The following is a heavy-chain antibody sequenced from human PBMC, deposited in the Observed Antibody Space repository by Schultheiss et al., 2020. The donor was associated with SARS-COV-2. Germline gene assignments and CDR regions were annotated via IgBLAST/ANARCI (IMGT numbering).Heavy chain of an antibody. CDR1: GGSISSSSYY. V-gene: IGHV4-39*07. Sequence: SETLSLTCTVSGGSISSSSYYWGWIRQPPGKGLEWIGYIYYSGSTYYNPSLKSRVTISVDTSKNQFSLKLSSVTAADTAVYYCARDSVRSGHSYYYYGMDVWGQGTTVTVSS. CDR3: ARDSVRSGHSYYYYGMDV. CDR2: IYYSGST. D-gene: IGHD3-10*01. J-gene: IGHJ6*02.